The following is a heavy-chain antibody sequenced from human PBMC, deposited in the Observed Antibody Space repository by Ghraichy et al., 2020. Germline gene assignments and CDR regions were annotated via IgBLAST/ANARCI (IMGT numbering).Heavy chain of an antibody. J-gene: IGHJ4*02. CDR2: IITSGGAT. V-gene: IGHV1-46*01. CDR1: GYTFTTYY. D-gene: IGHD5-12*01. CDR3: ARDSGYHSFDY. Sequence: ASVKVSCKPSGYTFTTYYIHWVRQAPGQGLEWMGRIITSGGATIYAQRFQGRVTLTRDTSTGTAYMEVNSLTFEDTAVYYCARDSGYHSFDYWGQGTLVTVSS.